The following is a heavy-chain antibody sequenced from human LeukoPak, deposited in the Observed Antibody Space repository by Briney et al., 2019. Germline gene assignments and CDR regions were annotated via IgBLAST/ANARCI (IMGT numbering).Heavy chain of an antibody. CDR2: ISSSSSTI. CDR1: GFTFSSYS. D-gene: IGHD6-19*01. CDR3: ARLKAVAGMNLPPDY. J-gene: IGHJ4*02. V-gene: IGHV3-48*01. Sequence: GGSLRLSCAASGFTFSSYSMNWVRQAPGKGLEWVSYISSSSSTIYYADSVKGRFTISRDNSKNTLYLQMNSLRAEDTAVYYCARLKAVAGMNLPPDYWGQGTLVTVSS.